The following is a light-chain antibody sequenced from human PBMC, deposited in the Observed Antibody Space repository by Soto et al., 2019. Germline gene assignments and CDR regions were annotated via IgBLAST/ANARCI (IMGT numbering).Light chain of an antibody. CDR3: QHYNNWPTWT. CDR1: QSVSSN. J-gene: IGKJ1*01. Sequence: EIVMTQSPATLSVSPGERAILSCRGSQSVSSNLAWYQQKPGQAPRLLIYGASTRATGIPARFSGSGSGTEFTLTISSLQSEDFAVYYCQHYNNWPTWTFGQGTKVEIK. CDR2: GAS. V-gene: IGKV3-15*01.